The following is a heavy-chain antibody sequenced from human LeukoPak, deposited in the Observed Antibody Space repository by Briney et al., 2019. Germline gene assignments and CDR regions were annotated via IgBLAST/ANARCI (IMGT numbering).Heavy chain of an antibody. D-gene: IGHD4-23*01. J-gene: IGHJ4*02. CDR1: GFTASSNY. Sequence: VGSPRLSCAAPGFTASSNYTSWVRQALRTGLEWVSVFYSVGNIYYSDSVKGRFTISRDNSKNTLYLQMNSLRAEDTAVYYCARDPSGLWAYGGNWGGYWGQGTLVTVSS. V-gene: IGHV3-66*01. CDR3: ARDPSGLWAYGGNWGGY. CDR2: FYSVGNI.